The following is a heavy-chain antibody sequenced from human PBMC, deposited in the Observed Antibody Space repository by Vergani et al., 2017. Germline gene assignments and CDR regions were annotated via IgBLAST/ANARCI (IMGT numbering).Heavy chain of an antibody. CDR2: IYPGDSDT. CDR3: ARQDYYDSSGYTIDAVDI. CDR1: GYSFTSYW. Sequence: EVQLVQSGAEVKKPGESLKISCKGSGYSFTSYWIGWVRQMPGKGLEWMGIIYPGDSDTRYSPSFQGQVTISADKSISTAYLQWSSLKASDTAMYYCARQDYYDSSGYTIDAVDIWGQGTMVTVSS. D-gene: IGHD3-22*01. V-gene: IGHV5-51*01. J-gene: IGHJ3*02.